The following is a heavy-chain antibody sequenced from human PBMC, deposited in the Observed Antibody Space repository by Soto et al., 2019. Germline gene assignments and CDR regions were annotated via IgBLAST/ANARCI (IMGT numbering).Heavy chain of an antibody. Sequence: QVQLQESGPGLVKPSGTLSLTCAVYSGSISSSNWWSWVRQPPGQGLEWIGEIYHSGSTNYNTSHRSRVTISGDKYKVQSSLKLSAVTAADTALYYWARVGVLAVVIAMDPYWYFDVWRRATLVTVSS. CDR1: SGSISSSNW. D-gene: IGHD2-21*01. V-gene: IGHV4-4*02. CDR3: ARVGVLAVVIAMDPYWYFDV. CDR2: IYHSGST. J-gene: IGHJ2*01.